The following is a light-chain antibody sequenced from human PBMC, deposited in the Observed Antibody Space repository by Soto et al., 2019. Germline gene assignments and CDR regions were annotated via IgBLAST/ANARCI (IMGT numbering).Light chain of an antibody. CDR3: SLYTTTNPRQLA. V-gene: IGLV2-14*03. CDR2: DVS. CDR1: SSDVGGYNY. J-gene: IGLJ1*01. Sequence: QSVLNQPASVSGAPGQSISISCTGTSSDVGGYNYVSWYQHHPGKAPKLMIYDVSNRPSGVSNRFSGSKSGNTASLTTSGLQPEDEANYYCSLYTTTNPRQLAFVPGTKVTVL.